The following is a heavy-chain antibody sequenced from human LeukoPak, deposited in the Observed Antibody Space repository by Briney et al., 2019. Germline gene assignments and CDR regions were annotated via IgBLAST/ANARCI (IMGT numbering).Heavy chain of an antibody. D-gene: IGHD5-18*01. CDR1: GFTFSSYS. J-gene: IGHJ6*03. CDR2: ISSRSTYI. V-gene: IGHV3-21*01. Sequence: PGGSLRLSCAASGFTFSSYSMNWVRQAPGKGLEWVSSISSRSTYIYHADSVKGRFTISRDNAKNSLFLQMNSLRAEDTAVYYCARVYSYGFGYMDVWGKGTTVTVSS. CDR3: ARVYSYGFGYMDV.